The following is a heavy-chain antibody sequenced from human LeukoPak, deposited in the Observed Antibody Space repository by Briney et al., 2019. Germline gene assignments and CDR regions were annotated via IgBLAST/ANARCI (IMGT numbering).Heavy chain of an antibody. V-gene: IGHV4-30-4*01. Sequence: PSETLSLTCTVSGGSISSGDYYWTWIRQSPGKGLEWIGYIYYSGNTYYNPSLKSRVTMSVDTSKNQFSLKLSSVTAADTAVYYGVGDSRITMVRGVIRESAPWGQGTLVTVSS. CDR3: VGDSRITMVRGVIRESAP. CDR1: GGSISSGDYY. D-gene: IGHD3-10*01. CDR2: IYYSGNT. J-gene: IGHJ5*02.